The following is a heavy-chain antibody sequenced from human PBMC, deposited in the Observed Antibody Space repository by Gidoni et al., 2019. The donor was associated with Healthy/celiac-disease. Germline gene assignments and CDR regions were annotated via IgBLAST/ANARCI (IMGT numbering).Heavy chain of an antibody. CDR2: IYYSGST. J-gene: IGHJ4*02. Sequence: QVQLQESGPGLVTPSQTLSLTCTVSGGSISSGGYYWRWIRQHPGKGLEWIGYIYYSGSTYYNPSLKSLVTISVDTSKNQFSLKLSSVTAADTAVYYCARTGDYGDFDYWGQGTLVTVSS. D-gene: IGHD4-17*01. V-gene: IGHV4-31*01. CDR3: ARTGDYGDFDY. CDR1: GGSISSGGYY.